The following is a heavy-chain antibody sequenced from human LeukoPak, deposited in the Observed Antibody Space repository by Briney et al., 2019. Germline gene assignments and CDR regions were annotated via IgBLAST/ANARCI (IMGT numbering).Heavy chain of an antibody. D-gene: IGHD6-13*01. CDR2: IYYSGST. CDR3: ARGGKQQLVRLSWFDP. Sequence: SETLSLTCTVSGGSISSYYWSWIRQPPGKGLEWIGYIYYSGSTYYNPSLKSRVTISVDTSKNQFSLKLSSVTAADTAVYYCARGGKQQLVRLSWFDPWGQGTLVTVSS. J-gene: IGHJ5*02. V-gene: IGHV4-59*12. CDR1: GGSISSYY.